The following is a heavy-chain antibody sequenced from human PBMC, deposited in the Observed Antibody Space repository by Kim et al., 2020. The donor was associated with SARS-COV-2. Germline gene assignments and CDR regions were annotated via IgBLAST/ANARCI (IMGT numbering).Heavy chain of an antibody. CDR3: ARGDPRDY. J-gene: IGHJ4*02. V-gene: IGHV7-4-1*02. CDR1: GYTFTKYA. Sequence: ASVKVSCKAFGYTFTKYAINWVRQAPGQGLDWMGWIDTNTGNPTHAEGFTGRFVFSFDSSVRTAYLQLSGLKPEDTAIYFCARGDPRDYWGQGTLVTVSS. CDR2: IDTNTGNP.